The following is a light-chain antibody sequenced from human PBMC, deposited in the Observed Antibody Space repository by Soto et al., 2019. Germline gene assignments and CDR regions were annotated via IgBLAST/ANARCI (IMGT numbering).Light chain of an antibody. Sequence: EIVLTQSPATLSLSPGERATLSCRASQTVSSYLAWYQQKPGQAPRLLIYDASNRATGIPARFSGSGSGTDFTLTISSLEPEDFAVYYCQQRSNWPRFTFGPGTKVDGK. CDR2: DAS. V-gene: IGKV3-11*01. CDR1: QTVSSY. CDR3: QQRSNWPRFT. J-gene: IGKJ3*01.